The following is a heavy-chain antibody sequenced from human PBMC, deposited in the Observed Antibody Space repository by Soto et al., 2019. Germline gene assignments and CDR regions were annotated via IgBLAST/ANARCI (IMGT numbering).Heavy chain of an antibody. V-gene: IGHV4-59*01. CDR3: ARGRTVRNYADDSSDYFYFFDY. J-gene: IGHJ4*02. CDR2: VYYTGST. D-gene: IGHD3-22*01. CDR1: GDSISTFY. Sequence: PSETLSPTCTVSGDSISTFYWGWMRQSPGKELEWIGYVYYTGSTNYNPSLKSRVTISVDRSKNQFSLKLTSANAADTAVYYCARGRTVRNYADDSSDYFYFFDYWGQGTQVTVSS.